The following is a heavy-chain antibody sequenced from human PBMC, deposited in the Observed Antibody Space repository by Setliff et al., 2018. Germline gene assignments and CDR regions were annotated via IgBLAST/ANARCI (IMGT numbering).Heavy chain of an antibody. CDR3: AGTPARGTTWLSPFDY. V-gene: IGHV4-61*02. CDR2: IQGTGNT. CDR1: GGSFDSDTHY. Sequence: SETLSLTCTVTGGSFDSDTHYWSWIRQPAGKVPEWIGLIQGTGNTNYNPSLQSRATISIDTSKNQISLKITSVTAADTALYSCAGTPARGTTWLSPFDYWGQGIQVTVSS. J-gene: IGHJ4*02. D-gene: IGHD3-9*01.